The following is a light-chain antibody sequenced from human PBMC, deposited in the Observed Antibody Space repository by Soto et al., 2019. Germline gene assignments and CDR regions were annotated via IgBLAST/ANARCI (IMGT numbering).Light chain of an antibody. CDR1: QSISSW. CDR2: DAS. CDR3: QQHNSFSIT. Sequence: IRMTQSPSPLSASLGDRVTIPCRASQSISSWLAWYQQKPGKAPKLLIYDASSLEGGVPSRFSGSVSGTDYTLTINSLQAADFATYYCQQHNSFSITFGQGTRLEIK. J-gene: IGKJ5*01. V-gene: IGKV1-5*01.